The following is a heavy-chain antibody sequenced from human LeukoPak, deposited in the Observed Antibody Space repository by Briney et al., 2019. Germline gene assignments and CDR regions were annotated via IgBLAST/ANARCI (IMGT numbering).Heavy chain of an antibody. CDR3: ARMSGSRLPGY. D-gene: IGHD3-3*01. V-gene: IGHV3-48*01. Sequence: GGSLRLSCAASGFTFSSYAMSWVRQTPGKGLEWVSYISSGSSARYYADSVKGRFTISRDDARNSLYLQMNSLRAEDTAVYYCARMSGSRLPGYWGQGTLVTVSS. CDR1: GFTFSSYA. CDR2: ISSGSSAR. J-gene: IGHJ4*02.